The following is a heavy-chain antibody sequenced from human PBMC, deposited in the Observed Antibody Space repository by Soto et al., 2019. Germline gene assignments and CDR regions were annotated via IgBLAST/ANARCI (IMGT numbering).Heavy chain of an antibody. D-gene: IGHD5-18*01. CDR3: ARDNSGYSYGHFDY. J-gene: IGHJ4*02. V-gene: IGHV1-2*04. CDR2: INPNSGGT. CDR1: GYTFTGYY. Sequence: ASVKVSCKASGYTFTGYYMHWVRQAPGQGLEWMGWINPNSGGTNYAQKFQGWVTMTRDTSISTAYMELSRLRSDDTAVYYCARDNSGYSYGHFDYWGQGTLVTVSS.